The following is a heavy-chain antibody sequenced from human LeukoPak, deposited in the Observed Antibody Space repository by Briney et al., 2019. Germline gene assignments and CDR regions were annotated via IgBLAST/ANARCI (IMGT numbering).Heavy chain of an antibody. CDR2: IKQDGSEK. D-gene: IGHD6-25*01. CDR1: GFTFSSHW. Sequence: GGSLRLSCAASGFTFSSHWMSWVRQAPGKGMEWVANIKQDGSEKNYVDSVKGRFTISRDNAKNSLYLQMNSLRAEDTAVYYCARGSSAAGYWGQGTLVTVSS. CDR3: ARGSSAAGY. V-gene: IGHV3-7*01. J-gene: IGHJ4*02.